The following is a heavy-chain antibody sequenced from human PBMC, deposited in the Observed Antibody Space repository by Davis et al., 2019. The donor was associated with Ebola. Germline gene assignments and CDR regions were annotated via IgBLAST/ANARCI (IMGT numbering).Heavy chain of an antibody. CDR1: GYSLSEQI. J-gene: IGHJ4*02. CDR3: ATAAGERLDHFDS. D-gene: IGHD1-26*01. CDR2: SGPGYGEI. Sequence: AASVKVSCKVSGYSLSEQIIHWVRQAPGEGLEWMGGSGPGYGEIIYAQKFQGRVTMTEDTSTDTAYMELTSLRSEDTAVYYCATAAGERLDHFDSWGQGSLVTVSS. V-gene: IGHV1-24*01.